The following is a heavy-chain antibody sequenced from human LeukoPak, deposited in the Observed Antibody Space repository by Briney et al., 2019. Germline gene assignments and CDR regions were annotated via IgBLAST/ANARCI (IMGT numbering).Heavy chain of an antibody. Sequence: GGSLRLSCGVSGFTFSNYGMLWVRQAPGKGLEWVAFIRYDGNNKLYADSVKGRFTISRDNSKNTVYLQMNSLRAEDTAVYYCAELGITMIGGVWGKGTTVTISS. D-gene: IGHD3-10*02. CDR1: GFTFSNYG. CDR3: AELGITMIGGV. CDR2: IRYDGNNK. V-gene: IGHV3-30*02. J-gene: IGHJ6*04.